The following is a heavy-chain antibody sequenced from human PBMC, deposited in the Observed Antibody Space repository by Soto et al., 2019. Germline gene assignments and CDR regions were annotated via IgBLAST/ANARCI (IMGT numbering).Heavy chain of an antibody. CDR1: GFTFSSYW. CDR3: ARLPNKSPQN. CDR2: ISNDGSS. Sequence: EVQLVKSGGGLVQPGGSLRLSCVASGFTFSSYWMHWVRQAPGKGLVWVSSISNDGSSIYADPVKGRFTISRDNAKNTLYLQMNSLRAEDTAVYYCARLPNKSPQNWGQGTLVIVSP. J-gene: IGHJ1*01. V-gene: IGHV3-74*01.